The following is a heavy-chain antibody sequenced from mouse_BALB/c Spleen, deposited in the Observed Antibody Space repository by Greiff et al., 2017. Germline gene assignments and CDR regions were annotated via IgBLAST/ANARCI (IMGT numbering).Heavy chain of an antibody. V-gene: IGHV5-9-3*01. CDR1: GFTFSSYA. D-gene: IGHD1-1*02. CDR3: AREGVSITRGVADAMDY. CDR2: ISSGGSYT. Sequence: VNLVESGGGLVKPGGSLKLSCAASGFTFSSYAMSWVRQTPEKRLEWVATISSGGSYTYYPDSVKGRFTISRDNAKNTLYLQMSSLRSEDTAMYYCAREGVSITRGVADAMDYWGQGTSVTVSS. J-gene: IGHJ4*01.